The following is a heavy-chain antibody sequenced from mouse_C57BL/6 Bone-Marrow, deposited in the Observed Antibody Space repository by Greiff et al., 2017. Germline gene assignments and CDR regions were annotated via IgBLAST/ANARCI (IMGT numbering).Heavy chain of an antibody. CDR2: ISSGGDYL. V-gene: IGHV5-9-1*02. J-gene: IGHJ4*01. CDR1: GFTFSSYA. D-gene: IGHD1-1*01. Sequence: EVKLMESGEGLVKPGGSLKLSCAASGFTFSSYAMSWVRQTPEKRLEWVAYISSGGDYLYYADTVKGRFTISRDNARNTLYLQMSSLKAEDTAMYYCTRDPAVVGMDYWGQGTSVTVSS. CDR3: TRDPAVVGMDY.